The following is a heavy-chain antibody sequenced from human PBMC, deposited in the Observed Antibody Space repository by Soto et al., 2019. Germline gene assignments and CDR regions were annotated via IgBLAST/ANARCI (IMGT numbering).Heavy chain of an antibody. CDR2: ISGSGGST. J-gene: IGHJ4*02. D-gene: IGHD3-3*01. Sequence: GGSLRLSCAASGFTFSSYAMSWVRQAPGKGLEWVSAISGSGGSTYYADSVKGRFTISRDNSKNTLYLQMNSLRAEDTAVYYCAKSVWHYDFWSGYPDYWGQGTLVTVS. V-gene: IGHV3-23*01. CDR3: AKSVWHYDFWSGYPDY. CDR1: GFTFSSYA.